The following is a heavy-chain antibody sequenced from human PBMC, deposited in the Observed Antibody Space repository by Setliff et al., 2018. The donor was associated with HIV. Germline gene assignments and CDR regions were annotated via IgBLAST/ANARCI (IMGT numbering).Heavy chain of an antibody. CDR1: GFTFSRHW. Sequence: GGSLRLSCAASGFTFSRHWMSWVRQAPGKGLEWVANIKQDGSEKYYGDSVKGRFTISRDNSKNTVYLQMNSLRAEDTAEYYCAKELAASGLGYFDSWGRGILVTVSS. V-gene: IGHV3-7*03. D-gene: IGHD3-22*01. CDR3: AKELAASGLGYFDS. J-gene: IGHJ4*02. CDR2: IKQDGSEK.